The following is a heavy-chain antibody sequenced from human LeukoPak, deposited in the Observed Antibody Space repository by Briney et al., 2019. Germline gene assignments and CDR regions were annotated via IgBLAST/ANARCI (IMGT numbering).Heavy chain of an antibody. V-gene: IGHV4-59*08. CDR2: IYYSGGT. CDR3: ARCDTEIDYYDSSGYYGGAFDI. CDR1: GGSISSYY. D-gene: IGHD3-22*01. Sequence: SETLTLTCTVSGGSISSYYWSWIRQPPGKGLEWIGYIYYSGGTNYNPSLKSRVTISVDTSKNQFSLKLSSVTAADTAVYYCARCDTEIDYYDSSGYYGGAFDIWGQGTMVTVSS. J-gene: IGHJ3*02.